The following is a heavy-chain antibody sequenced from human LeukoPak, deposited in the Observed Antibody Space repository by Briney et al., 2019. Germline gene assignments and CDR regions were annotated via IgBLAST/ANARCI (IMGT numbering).Heavy chain of an antibody. Sequence: GSSVKVSCKASGYSFSRYGFSWVRQAPGQGLEWMGWISTYNGYTNYAQRSQGRVTMTTDTSTNTAYMELRSLRSDDTAVYYCARDLDYYDSSGSGWFDPWGQGTLVTVSS. V-gene: IGHV1-18*01. CDR2: ISTYNGYT. CDR1: GYSFSRYG. CDR3: ARDLDYYDSSGSGWFDP. D-gene: IGHD3-22*01. J-gene: IGHJ5*02.